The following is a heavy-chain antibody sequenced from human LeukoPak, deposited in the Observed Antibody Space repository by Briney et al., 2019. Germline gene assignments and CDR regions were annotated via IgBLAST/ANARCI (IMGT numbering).Heavy chain of an antibody. Sequence: GGSLRLSCAASGFTFSSYAMTWVRQAPGKGLEWVAFIWYDGSNKYYADSVKGRFTISRDNSKNTLYLQMNSLRAEDTAVYYCARDGTVTAGPFDPWGRGTLVTVSS. CDR3: ARDGTVTAGPFDP. CDR1: GFTFSSYA. D-gene: IGHD4-11*01. J-gene: IGHJ5*02. V-gene: IGHV3-33*08. CDR2: IWYDGSNK.